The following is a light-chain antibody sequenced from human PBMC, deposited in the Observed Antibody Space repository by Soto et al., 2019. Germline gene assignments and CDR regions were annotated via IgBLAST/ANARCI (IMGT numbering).Light chain of an antibody. CDR2: WAS. Sequence: DIVMTQSPDSLAVSLGERATINCKSSQSVLYSSNNKNYLAWYQQKPGQPPKLLIYWASTRESGVPDRFSGSGSGTDFTLTISSLQAEDVAVYDCQQYYSTLCTFGQGTKLEIK. CDR1: QSVLYSSNNKNY. V-gene: IGKV4-1*01. CDR3: QQYYSTLCT. J-gene: IGKJ2*02.